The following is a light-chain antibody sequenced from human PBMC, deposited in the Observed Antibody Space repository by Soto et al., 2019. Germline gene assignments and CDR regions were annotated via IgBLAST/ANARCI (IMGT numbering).Light chain of an antibody. V-gene: IGLV2-14*01. CDR2: EVT. CDR1: SGDVGTYNY. CDR3: SSYTGSSTPCV. Sequence: QSALTQPASVSGSPGQSITISCTGTSGDVGTYNYVSWYQQHPGKAPKVMIYEVTYRPSGVSNRFSGSKSGNTASLTISGLQAEDEAEYYCSSYTGSSTPCVFXTGTKVTVL. J-gene: IGLJ1*01.